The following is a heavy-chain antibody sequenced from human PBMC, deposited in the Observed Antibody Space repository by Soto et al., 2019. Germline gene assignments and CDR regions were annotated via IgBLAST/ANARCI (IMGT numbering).Heavy chain of an antibody. J-gene: IGHJ4*02. CDR3: ASLKVSRAWDF. V-gene: IGHV3-7*03. CDR2: IKEDGSDR. CDR1: GVNFNNYR. Sequence: EVQLVESGGGLVQPGGSLRLSCAVSGVNFNNYRMSWVRLAPGKGLEWVPTIKEDGSDRYYVPSVRGRFTNSRDNAKISLRRQINSLIGDGTAVYYCASLKVSRAWDFCGQGNLVTFSS.